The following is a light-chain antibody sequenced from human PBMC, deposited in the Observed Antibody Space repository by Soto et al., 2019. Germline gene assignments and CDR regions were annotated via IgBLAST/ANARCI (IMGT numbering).Light chain of an antibody. J-gene: IGKJ2*01. CDR1: QGIGND. Sequence: AIQMTQSPSSLSASVGDTVTITCRASQGIGNDLGWHQQKPGKAPKLLIYEASSVQSGVPSRFSGSGSGTDFTLTISSLQPEDFATYYCLQDYNYAVTFGQGTNLEIK. CDR2: EAS. V-gene: IGKV1-6*01. CDR3: LQDYNYAVT.